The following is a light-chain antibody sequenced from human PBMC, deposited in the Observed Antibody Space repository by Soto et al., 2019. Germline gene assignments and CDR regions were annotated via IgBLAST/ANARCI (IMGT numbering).Light chain of an antibody. J-gene: IGKJ3*01. CDR1: QSTDSSS. CDR2: GAS. V-gene: IGKV3-20*01. CDR3: QEYGGSPLVT. Sequence: EAVLTQSPGTLSLSPGERATLSCRASQSTDSSSLAWYQQTPGQTPRLLIYGASTRATGVSDRFSGSGSGTDFTLSISRLEPEDFGVYYCQEYGGSPLVTFGPGTKVEVK.